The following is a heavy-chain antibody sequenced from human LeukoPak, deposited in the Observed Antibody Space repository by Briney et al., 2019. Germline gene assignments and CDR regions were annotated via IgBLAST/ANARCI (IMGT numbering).Heavy chain of an antibody. CDR1: GFTFSSYV. Sequence: QPGGSLRLSCAASGFTFSSYVMSWVRQAPGKGQEWVSGISGSGGTTYYADSVKGRFTISRDNSKNTLYLQLNSLRAEDTAVYYCAKSGSGGSIDWGQGSLVTVSS. D-gene: IGHD2-15*01. J-gene: IGHJ4*02. CDR3: AKSGSGGSID. V-gene: IGHV3-23*01. CDR2: ISGSGGTT.